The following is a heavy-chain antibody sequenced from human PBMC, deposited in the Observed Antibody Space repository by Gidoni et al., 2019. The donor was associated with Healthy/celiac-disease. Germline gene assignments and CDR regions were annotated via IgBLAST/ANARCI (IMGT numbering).Heavy chain of an antibody. Sequence: QVQLVESGGGVVQPGRSLRLSCAASGFPFSSYGMHWVRQAPGKGLEWVAVISYDGSNKYYADSVKGRFTISRDNSKNTLYLQMNSLRAEDTAVYYCAKANRYRYYFDYWGQGTLVTVSS. V-gene: IGHV3-30*18. CDR3: AKANRYRYYFDY. J-gene: IGHJ4*02. CDR1: GFPFSSYG. D-gene: IGHD1-20*01. CDR2: ISYDGSNK.